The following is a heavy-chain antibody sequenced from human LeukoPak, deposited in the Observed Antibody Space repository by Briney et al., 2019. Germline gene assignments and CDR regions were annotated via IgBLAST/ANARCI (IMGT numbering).Heavy chain of an antibody. V-gene: IGHV3-7*01. CDR3: ARGRWLGD. CDR2: IQQDGSEK. CDR1: GFTFNNYW. Sequence: PGGSLRLSCAASGFTFNNYWMTWVRQAPGKGLEWVASIQQDGSEKHYVESVRGRCTISRDNAKNSLYLQMNSLRVEDTAVYYCARGRWLGDWGQGAQVTVSS. J-gene: IGHJ4*02. D-gene: IGHD5-18*01.